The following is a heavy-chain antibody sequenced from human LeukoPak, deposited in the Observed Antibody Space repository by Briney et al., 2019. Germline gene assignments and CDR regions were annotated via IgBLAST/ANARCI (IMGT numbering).Heavy chain of an antibody. CDR2: INSDGSST. J-gene: IGHJ5*02. CDR3: AMVATVTTAWFDP. CDR1: GFTISSYW. V-gene: IGHV3-74*01. D-gene: IGHD4-11*01. Sequence: GGTLTLSCAASGFTISSYWMHWVRIPPRKGLVWVSRINSDGSSTSYEDSVKDRFTICRDNAKNTLYLQMNSLRAEDTAVYYCAMVATVTTAWFDPWGQGTLVTVSS.